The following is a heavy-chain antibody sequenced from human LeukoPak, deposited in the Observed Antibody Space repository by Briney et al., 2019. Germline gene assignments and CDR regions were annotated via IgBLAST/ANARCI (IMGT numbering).Heavy chain of an antibody. CDR1: GGSISSYY. CDR3: ARAYSSSWYFNWFDP. Sequence: SETLSLTCTVSGGSISSYYWSWIRQPPGTGLEWIGYINYSGSTNYNPSLESRVTISEDTSRNQFSLKLNSVTAADTAVYFCARAYSSSWYFNWFDPWGQGTQVTVSS. D-gene: IGHD6-13*01. CDR2: INYSGST. J-gene: IGHJ5*02. V-gene: IGHV4-59*08.